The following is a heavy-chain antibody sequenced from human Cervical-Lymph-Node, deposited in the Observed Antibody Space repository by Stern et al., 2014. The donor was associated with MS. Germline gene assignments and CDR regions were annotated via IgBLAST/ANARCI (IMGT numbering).Heavy chain of an antibody. CDR2: INTYNGDT. J-gene: IGHJ2*01. CDR3: ARDTAQVASWYFDL. D-gene: IGHD2-21*02. V-gene: IGHV1-18*01. CDR1: GYTFTSSG. Sequence: QLVQSGVEVKKPGASVKVSCKASGYTFTSSGITWVRQAAGQGLEWMGWINTYNGDTNYAQKLQGRVTMTTDTSTTTAHMEVRSLRYDDTAVYYCARDTAQVASWYFDLWGRGTLVTVSS.